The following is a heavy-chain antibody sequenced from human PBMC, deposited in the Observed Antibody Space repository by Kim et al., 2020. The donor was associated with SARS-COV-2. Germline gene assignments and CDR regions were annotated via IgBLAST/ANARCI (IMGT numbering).Heavy chain of an antibody. CDR1: GYSISSGYY. CDR2: IYHSGST. V-gene: IGHV4-38-2*02. D-gene: IGHD3-22*01. J-gene: IGHJ3*02. Sequence: SETLSLTCTVSGYSISSGYYWGWIRQPPGKGLEWIGSIYHSGSTYYNPSLKSRVTISVDTSKNQFSLKLSSVTAADTAVYYCARDSRYDSSGAVAFDIWG. CDR3: ARDSRYDSSGAVAFDI.